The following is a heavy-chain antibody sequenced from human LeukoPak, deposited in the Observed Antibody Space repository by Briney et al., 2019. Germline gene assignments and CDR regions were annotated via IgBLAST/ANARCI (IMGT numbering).Heavy chain of an antibody. V-gene: IGHV1-2*02. CDR1: GYTFTSYY. Sequence: PGASVKVSCKASGYTFTSYYMHWVRQAPGQGLEWMGWINPNSGGTSYAQKFQGRVTVTRDTSITTAYMELSSLRSDDTAVYYCARDGSVPYDYWGQGTLVTVSS. CDR3: ARDGSVPYDY. CDR2: INPNSGGT. J-gene: IGHJ4*02.